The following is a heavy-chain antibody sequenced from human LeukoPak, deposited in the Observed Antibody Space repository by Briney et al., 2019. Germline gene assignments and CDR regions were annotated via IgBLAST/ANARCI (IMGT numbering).Heavy chain of an antibody. D-gene: IGHD1-26*01. V-gene: IGHV4-61*08. CDR1: GGSISSGGYY. CDR2: IYYSGST. Sequence: PSETLSLTCTVSGGSISSGGYYWSWIRQHPGKGLEWIGYIYYSGSTNYNPSLKSRVTISVDTSKNQFSLKLSSVTAADTAVYYCAREEGSYPPYFDYWGQGTLVTVSS. J-gene: IGHJ4*02. CDR3: AREEGSYPPYFDY.